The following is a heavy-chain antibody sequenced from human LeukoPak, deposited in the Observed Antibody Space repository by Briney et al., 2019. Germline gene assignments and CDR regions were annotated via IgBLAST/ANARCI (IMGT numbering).Heavy chain of an antibody. CDR3: ARVLRRYFDY. J-gene: IGHJ4*02. D-gene: IGHD3-9*01. CDR2: ISSSSTI. V-gene: IGHV3-48*01. Sequence: GGSLRLSCAASGFTFSSYSMNWVRQAPGKGLEWVSYISSSSTIYYADSVKGRFTISRDNAKNSLYLQMNSLRAEDTAVYYCARVLRRYFDYWGQGTLVTVSS. CDR1: GFTFSSYS.